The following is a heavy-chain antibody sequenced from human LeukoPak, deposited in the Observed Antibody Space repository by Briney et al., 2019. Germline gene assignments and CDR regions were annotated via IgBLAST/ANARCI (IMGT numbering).Heavy chain of an antibody. CDR3: ARYTSGYYRWSDP. V-gene: IGHV7-4-1*02. D-gene: IGHD6-19*01. J-gene: IGHJ5*02. Sequence: ASVKVSCKASGYTFTTYAMNWVRQAPGQGLEWMGWINTNTGNPTYAQGFTGRFVFSLDTSVSTAYLQISSLRAEDTAVYYCARYTSGYYRWSDPWGQGTLVTVSS. CDR1: GYTFTTYA. CDR2: INTNTGNP.